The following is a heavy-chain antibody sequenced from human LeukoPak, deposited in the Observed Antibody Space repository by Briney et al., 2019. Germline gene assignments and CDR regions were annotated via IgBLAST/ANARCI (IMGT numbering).Heavy chain of an antibody. CDR2: MSYGGTT. V-gene: IGHV4-39*07. Sequence: SETLSLTCTVSGGSISTNTYYWGWIRQPPGKGLEWIGSMSYGGTTYYNPSLKSRVTISEDPSKNQFSLKLSSVTAADTAVYYCAREDGTSMDNAFDIWGQGTMVTVSS. CDR1: GGSISTNTYY. D-gene: IGHD5-18*01. J-gene: IGHJ3*02. CDR3: AREDGTSMDNAFDI.